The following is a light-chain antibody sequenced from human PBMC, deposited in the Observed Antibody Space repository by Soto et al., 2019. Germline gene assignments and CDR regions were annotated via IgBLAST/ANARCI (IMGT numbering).Light chain of an antibody. CDR3: QQYNNWPWYT. V-gene: IGKV3-15*01. J-gene: IGKJ2*01. CDR1: QSVSSN. CDR2: GAS. Sequence: EIVMTQSPATLSVSPGERATLSCRASQSVSSNLAWYQQKPGQAPRLLIYGASTRATRIPARFSGSGSGTEFTLTISSLQSEDFAVYYCQQYNNWPWYTFGQGTKLEIK.